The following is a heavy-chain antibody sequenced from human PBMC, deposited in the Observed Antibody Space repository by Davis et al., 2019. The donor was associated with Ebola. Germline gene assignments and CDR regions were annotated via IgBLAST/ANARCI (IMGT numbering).Heavy chain of an antibody. CDR1: GGSFSGYY. Sequence: SETLSLTCAVYGGSFSGYYWSWIRQPPGKGLEWIGEINRSGSTNYNPSLKSRVIISVDTSKNQFSLKLSSVTAADTAVYYCARGRRYSYGPPRYWGQGTLVTVSS. J-gene: IGHJ4*02. V-gene: IGHV4-34*01. CDR2: INRSGST. CDR3: ARGRRYSYGPPRY. D-gene: IGHD5-18*01.